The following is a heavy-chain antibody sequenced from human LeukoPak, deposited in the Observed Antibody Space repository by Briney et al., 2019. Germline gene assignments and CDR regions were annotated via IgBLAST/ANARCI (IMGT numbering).Heavy chain of an antibody. CDR3: SSWSYYYGMDV. D-gene: IGHD6-13*01. CDR1: GASISSSY. CDR2: IYTSEKT. Sequence: SETLSLTCSVSGASISSSYWSWIRQAAGKGLEWIGRIYTSEKTKYNPLLKSRVTMSVDTSKNQFSLKLSSVTAADTAVYYSSSWSYYYGMDVWGQGTTVTVSS. J-gene: IGHJ6*02. V-gene: IGHV4-4*07.